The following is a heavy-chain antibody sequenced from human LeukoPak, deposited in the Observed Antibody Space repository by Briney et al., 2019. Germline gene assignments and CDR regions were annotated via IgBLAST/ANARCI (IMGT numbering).Heavy chain of an antibody. V-gene: IGHV3-11*01. CDR1: GFTFSDYY. J-gene: IGHJ4*02. CDR2: ISGSGSMM. D-gene: IGHD4-17*01. Sequence: GGSLRLSCAASGFTFSDYYMGWIRQAPGKGLEWVSYISGSGSMMYYADSVKGRFTISRDNSKNTLYLQMNSLRAEDTAVYYCASSGGYGDYPDVDYWGQGTLVTVSS. CDR3: ASSGGYGDYPDVDY.